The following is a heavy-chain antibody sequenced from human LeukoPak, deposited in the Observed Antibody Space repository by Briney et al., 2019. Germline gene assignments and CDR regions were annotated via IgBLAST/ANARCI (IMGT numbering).Heavy chain of an antibody. Sequence: ASVWVSCKPSGYTFTSYYIHWVRQAPGQGLEWMGWINPKSGGTNYVQKFRGRVTMARDTSITTAYMELSRLGSDDTAIYYCARDLYNSGCLGYWGQGTLVTVSS. V-gene: IGHV1-2*02. J-gene: IGHJ4*02. D-gene: IGHD6-19*01. CDR1: GYTFTSYY. CDR3: ARDLYNSGCLGY. CDR2: INPKSGGT.